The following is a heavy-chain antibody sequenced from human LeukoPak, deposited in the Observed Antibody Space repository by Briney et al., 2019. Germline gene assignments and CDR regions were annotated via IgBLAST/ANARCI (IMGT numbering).Heavy chain of an antibody. CDR1: GYTFTGYY. CDR3: ARGGRKVVVITKGDSFDP. J-gene: IGHJ5*02. D-gene: IGHD3-22*01. Sequence: GASVKVSCKASGYTFTGYYMHWVRQAPGQGLEWMGWINPNSGGTNYAQKFQGWVTMTRDTSISTAYMELSSLRSEDTAVYYCARGGRKVVVITKGDSFDPWGQGTLVTVSS. V-gene: IGHV1-2*04. CDR2: INPNSGGT.